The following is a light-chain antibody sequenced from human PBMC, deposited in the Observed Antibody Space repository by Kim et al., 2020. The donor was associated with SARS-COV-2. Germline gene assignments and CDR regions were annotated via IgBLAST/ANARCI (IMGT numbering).Light chain of an antibody. Sequence: DIQMTQSPSSLSASVGDRVTITCPASQDITNYLDWYQQKPGKAPNLLIYDASNLETGVPSRFGGSGSGTDFTFTIISLQPEDIATYYCQQYDGPPSTFGQGTQLEIK. V-gene: IGKV1-33*01. CDR3: QQYDGPPST. J-gene: IGKJ5*01. CDR1: QDITNY. CDR2: DAS.